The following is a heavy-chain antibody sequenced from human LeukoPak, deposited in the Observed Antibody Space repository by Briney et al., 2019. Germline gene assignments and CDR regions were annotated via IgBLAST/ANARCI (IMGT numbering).Heavy chain of an antibody. J-gene: IGHJ4*02. CDR2: IRSKPNSYAT. CDR3: TIAYYDTSGYSPY. V-gene: IGHV3-73*01. CDR1: GFTFSGSA. D-gene: IGHD3-22*01. Sequence: SGGSLRLSCAASGFTFSGSAMHWVRQASGRGLEWVGRIRSKPNSYATAYAASVQGRFTISRDDSQNTAYLQMNSLKTEDTAVYYCTIAYYDTSGYSPYRGQGTLVTVSS.